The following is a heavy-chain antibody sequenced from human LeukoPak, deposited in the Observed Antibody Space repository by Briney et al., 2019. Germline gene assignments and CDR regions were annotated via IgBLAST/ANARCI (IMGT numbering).Heavy chain of an antibody. CDR2: INPNSGGT. D-gene: IGHD3-3*01. J-gene: IGHJ4*02. CDR3: ARGGRLMLRFLECLVQ. Sequence: ASVKVSCKASGYTFTGYYMHWVRQAPGQGLEWMGWINPNSGGTNYAQKFQGRVTMTRDTSISTAYMELSRLRSDDTAVYYCARGGRLMLRFLECLVQWGQGSLVTVSS. V-gene: IGHV1-2*02. CDR1: GYTFTGYY.